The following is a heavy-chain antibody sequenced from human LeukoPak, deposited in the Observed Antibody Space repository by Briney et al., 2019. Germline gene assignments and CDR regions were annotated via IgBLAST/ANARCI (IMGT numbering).Heavy chain of an antibody. CDR3: TRDLYYDFWSGFDY. Sequence: GGSLRLSCTASGFTFGDYVMSWVRQAPGKGLEWVGFIRSKAYGGTTEYAASVKGRFTISRDDSKSIAYLQMNSLKTEDTAVYYCTRDLYYDFWSGFDYWGQGTLVTVSS. D-gene: IGHD3-3*01. CDR1: GFTFGDYV. V-gene: IGHV3-49*04. CDR2: IRSKAYGGTT. J-gene: IGHJ4*02.